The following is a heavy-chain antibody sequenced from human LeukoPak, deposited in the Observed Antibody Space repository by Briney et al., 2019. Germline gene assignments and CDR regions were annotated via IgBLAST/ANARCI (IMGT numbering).Heavy chain of an antibody. CDR2: INHSGST. CDR3: ARGNILTGYCFDF. V-gene: IGHV4-34*01. Sequence: SETLSLTCAVYGGSFSGYYWSWIRQPPGKGLEWIGEINHSGSTNYNPSLKSRVAISVDTSKNQFSLRLSSVTAADTAVYYCARGNILTGYCFDFWGQGALVTVSS. J-gene: IGHJ4*02. CDR1: GGSFSGYY. D-gene: IGHD3-9*01.